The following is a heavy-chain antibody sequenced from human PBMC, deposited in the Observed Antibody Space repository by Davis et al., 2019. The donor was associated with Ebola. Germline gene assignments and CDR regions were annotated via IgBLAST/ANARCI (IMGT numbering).Heavy chain of an antibody. Sequence: GGSLRLSCAASGFTFSNAWMSWVRQAPGKGLEWVSNINAGSSRKSYADSVKGRFTISRDNAKNSLYLQMNSLGDEDTAVYYCVREWFGETDWGQGTLVTVSS. CDR1: GFTFSNAW. V-gene: IGHV3-48*02. J-gene: IGHJ4*02. D-gene: IGHD3-10*01. CDR2: INAGSSRK. CDR3: VREWFGETD.